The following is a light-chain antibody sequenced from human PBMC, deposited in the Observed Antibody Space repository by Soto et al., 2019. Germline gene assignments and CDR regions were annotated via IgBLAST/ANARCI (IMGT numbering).Light chain of an antibody. V-gene: IGKV4-1*01. Sequence: DIVMTQSPESLAVSLGERATINCKSSQSILHSSNNKNYLAWYQQKPGQPPKLLIYWASTRESGVPDRFSGSGSGTDFTLTISSLQSEDVAVYYCKQCYGTPRTFGQGTKVEI. J-gene: IGKJ1*01. CDR3: KQCYGTPRT. CDR1: QSILHSSNNKNY. CDR2: WAS.